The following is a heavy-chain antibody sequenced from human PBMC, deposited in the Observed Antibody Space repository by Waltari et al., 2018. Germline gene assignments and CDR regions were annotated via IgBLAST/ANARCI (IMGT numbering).Heavy chain of an antibody. D-gene: IGHD3-3*01. V-gene: IGHV4-38-2*01. CDR3: ARHGTRITMTSSFHY. Sequence: QVQLQESGPGLVKPSETLSLTCVVSGYSISSCYYWGWIRHPPGQGLERIGSIYHSGSTYYNPSLKSRVTMSIDTSRNQFSLKLTSVTAADTAVYYCARHGTRITMTSSFHYWGQGTLVTVSS. CDR2: IYHSGST. J-gene: IGHJ4*02. CDR1: GYSISSCYY.